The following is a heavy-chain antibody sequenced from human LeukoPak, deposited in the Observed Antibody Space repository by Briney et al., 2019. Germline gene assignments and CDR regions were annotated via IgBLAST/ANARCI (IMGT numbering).Heavy chain of an antibody. CDR2: IYHCGST. J-gene: IGHJ4*02. Sequence: SQTLSLTCTVSGGSISSGGYYWSWIRQPPGKGLEWIGYIYHCGSTYYNPSLKSRVTISVDRSKNQFSLKLSSVTAADTAVYYCARVGYSSSEVDYWGQGTLVTVSS. CDR1: GGSISSGGYY. V-gene: IGHV4-30-2*01. CDR3: ARVGYSSSEVDY. D-gene: IGHD6-13*01.